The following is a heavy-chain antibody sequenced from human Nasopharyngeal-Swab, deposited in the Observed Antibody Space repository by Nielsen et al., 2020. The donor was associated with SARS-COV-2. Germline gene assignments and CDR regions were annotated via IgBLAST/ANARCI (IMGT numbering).Heavy chain of an antibody. D-gene: IGHD3/OR15-3a*01. Sequence: VRQAPGKGLEWVSIISDSGDSTYYADSVKGRFTISRDNSRNTLYLQLNSLRADGTAVYYCAKDSDFWTGYSASASDYWGQGTLVTVSS. CDR3: AKDSDFWTGYSASASDY. CDR2: ISDSGDST. J-gene: IGHJ4*02. V-gene: IGHV3-23*01.